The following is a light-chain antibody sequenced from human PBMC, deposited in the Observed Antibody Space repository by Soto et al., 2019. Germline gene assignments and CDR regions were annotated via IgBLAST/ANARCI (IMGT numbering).Light chain of an antibody. Sequence: EIVLTQSPGTLSLFPGERATLSCRASQSVSSSYLAWYQQKPGQAPRLLIYGASSRATGIPDRFSGSGSGTEFTLTISSLQSEDFAVYYCQQYNNWLTWTFGQGTKVDIK. CDR1: QSVSSSY. CDR2: GAS. V-gene: IGKV3-20*01. CDR3: QQYNNWLTWT. J-gene: IGKJ1*01.